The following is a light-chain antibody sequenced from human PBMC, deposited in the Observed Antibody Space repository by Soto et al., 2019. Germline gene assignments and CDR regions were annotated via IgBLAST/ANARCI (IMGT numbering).Light chain of an antibody. CDR3: QQYGSSPWT. Sequence: ETVLTQSPATLSLSPGERATLSCRASQSVNSFLAWYQQKPGQAPRLLIYGASSRATGIPDRFSGSGSGTDFTLTISRLEPEDFAVYYCQQYGSSPWTFGQGTKVDIK. V-gene: IGKV3-20*01. J-gene: IGKJ1*01. CDR2: GAS. CDR1: QSVNSF.